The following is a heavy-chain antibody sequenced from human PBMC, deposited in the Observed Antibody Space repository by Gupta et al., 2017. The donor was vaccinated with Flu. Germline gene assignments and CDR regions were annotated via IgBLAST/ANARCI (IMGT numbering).Heavy chain of an antibody. CDR1: GYTSSSYD. V-gene: IGHV1-8*01. Sequence: QVQLVQSGAEVKKPAASVEASRKASGYTSSSYDIYRVRRATGQGLEWMGWLNPNGGNTAYAQKFQGRITMTRNTSTKTAYMELRSLRSEDTAMYYCARVAVGEDCSSPRYYMFDYWGQGTPVTVSS. D-gene: IGHD2-2*01. J-gene: IGHJ4*02. CDR3: ARVAVGEDCSSPRYYMFDY. CDR2: LNPNGGNT.